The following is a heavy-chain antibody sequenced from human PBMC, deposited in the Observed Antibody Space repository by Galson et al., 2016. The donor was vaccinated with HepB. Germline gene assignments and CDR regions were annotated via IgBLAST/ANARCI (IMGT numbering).Heavy chain of an antibody. CDR3: ASHYGSGSVSWFAP. CDR1: GYTFTSYA. Sequence: SVKVSCKASGYTFTSYAISWVRQAPGQGLEWMGWISAYNGNTNYAQNLPGRVTMTTATSTSPAYMELRSLISDHTAVYYCASHYGSGSVSWFAPWGQGTLVTVSS. CDR2: ISAYNGNT. J-gene: IGHJ5*02. V-gene: IGHV1-18*01. D-gene: IGHD3-10*01.